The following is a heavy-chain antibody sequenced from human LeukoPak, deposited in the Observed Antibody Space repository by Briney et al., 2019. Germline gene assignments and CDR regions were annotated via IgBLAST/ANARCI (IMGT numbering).Heavy chain of an antibody. D-gene: IGHD5-24*01. J-gene: IGHJ6*03. Sequence: GGSLRLSCAASGFTFSSYAMSWVRQAPGKGLEWVSAIRGSGGSTYYADSVKGRFTISRDNSKNTLYLQMNSLRAEDTAVYYCAKDQDAYYYYMDVWGKGTTVTVSS. CDR1: GFTFSSYA. V-gene: IGHV3-23*01. CDR2: IRGSGGST. CDR3: AKDQDAYYYYMDV.